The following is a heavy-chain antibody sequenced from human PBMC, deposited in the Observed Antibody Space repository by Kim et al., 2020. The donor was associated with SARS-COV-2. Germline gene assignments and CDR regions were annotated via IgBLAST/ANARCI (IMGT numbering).Heavy chain of an antibody. V-gene: IGHV4-59*01. J-gene: IGHJ2*01. D-gene: IGHD2-21*01. CDR3: ARRGFVDYWYFDL. Sequence: NYNPSLDNRVTLLGDMSKKRFSLKLSSVTPADTAVYYCARRGFVDYWYFDLWGRGSQVTVSS.